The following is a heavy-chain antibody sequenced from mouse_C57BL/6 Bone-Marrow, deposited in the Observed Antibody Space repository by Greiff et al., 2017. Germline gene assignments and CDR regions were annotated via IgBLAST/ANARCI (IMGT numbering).Heavy chain of an antibody. J-gene: IGHJ3*01. CDR3: TTSRWDGY. V-gene: IGHV14-4*01. D-gene: IGHD4-1*01. CDR2: IGTENGDT. CDR1: GFNIKDDY. Sequence: EVQLQESGAELVRPGASVKLSCTASGFNIKDDYMHWVKQRPEQGLEWIGWIGTENGDTEYAAKFQGKATITADPSSNTAYLQLSSLTSEDTAVYYCTTSRWDGYWCQGTLVTVSA.